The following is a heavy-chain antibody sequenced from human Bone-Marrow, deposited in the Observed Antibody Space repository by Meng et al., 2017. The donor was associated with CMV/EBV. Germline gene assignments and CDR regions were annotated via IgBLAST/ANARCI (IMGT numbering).Heavy chain of an antibody. V-gene: IGHV3-7*04. J-gene: IGHJ4*02. CDR2: IKQDGSEK. D-gene: IGHD2-2*01. CDR3: ARGYCSSTSCYHYYFDY. Sequence: GGSLRLSCAASGFTFSSYWMSWVRQAPGKGLEWVAKIKQDGSEKYYVDSVKGRFTISRDNAKNLLYLKINSLRAEDTAVYYCARGYCSSTSCYHYYFDYWGQGTRVTVSS. CDR1: GFTFSSYW.